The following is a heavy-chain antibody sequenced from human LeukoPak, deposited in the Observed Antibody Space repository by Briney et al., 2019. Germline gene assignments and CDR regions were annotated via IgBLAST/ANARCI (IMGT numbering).Heavy chain of an antibody. CDR3: AKDGSWSCTD. D-gene: IGHD2-8*02. V-gene: IGHV3-30*02. CDR1: GFTFSSSA. CDR2: IAHHGNNK. J-gene: IGHJ4*02. Sequence: GGSLRLSCGASGFTFSSSAMHWVRQGPGKGLEWVAYIAHHGNNKYYADSVKGRFTISRDNSKGSLYLQMNSLRADDTAVYYCAKDGSWSCTDWGQGTLVTVSS.